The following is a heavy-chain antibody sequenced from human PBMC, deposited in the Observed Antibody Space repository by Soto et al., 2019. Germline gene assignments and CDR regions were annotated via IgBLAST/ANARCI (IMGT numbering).Heavy chain of an antibody. Sequence: HPGGSLRLSCAAPGFGFRTRAMSWVRQAPGKGLGWVAHIRPVGDSTYYADSLKGRFAVSRDNSNVTLYLQMDSLRVEDTAIYYCTTHEEGAPWAGGFDSWGQGTLVTVSS. CDR3: TTHEEGAPWAGGFDS. J-gene: IGHJ5*01. D-gene: IGHD1-26*01. V-gene: IGHV3-23*01. CDR2: IRPVGDST. CDR1: GFGFRTRA.